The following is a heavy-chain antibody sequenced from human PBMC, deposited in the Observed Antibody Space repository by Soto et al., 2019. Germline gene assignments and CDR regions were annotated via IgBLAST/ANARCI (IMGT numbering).Heavy chain of an antibody. D-gene: IGHD6-13*01. CDR3: AXDLFGIAAALFDY. Sequence: SLRLSCAASGFTFSSYGMHWVRQAPGKGLEWVAVIWYDGSNKYYADSVKGRFTISRDNSKNTLYLQMNSLRAEDTAVYYYAXDLFGIAAALFDYWGQGTLVTVSS. CDR2: IWYDGSNK. CDR1: GFTFSSYG. J-gene: IGHJ4*02. V-gene: IGHV3-33*01.